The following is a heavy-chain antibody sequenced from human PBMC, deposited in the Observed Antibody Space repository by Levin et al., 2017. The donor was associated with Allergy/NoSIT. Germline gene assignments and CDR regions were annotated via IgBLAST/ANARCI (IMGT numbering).Heavy chain of an antibody. Sequence: ASVKVSCKASGYTFTSYDINWVRQATGQGLEWMGWMNPNSGNTGYAQKFQGRVTMTRNTSISTAYMELSSLRSEDTAVYYCARGGPFRYYDFWSGDRAFDYWGQGTLVTVSS. D-gene: IGHD3-3*01. CDR2: MNPNSGNT. V-gene: IGHV1-8*01. CDR3: ARGGPFRYYDFWSGDRAFDY. J-gene: IGHJ4*02. CDR1: GYTFTSYD.